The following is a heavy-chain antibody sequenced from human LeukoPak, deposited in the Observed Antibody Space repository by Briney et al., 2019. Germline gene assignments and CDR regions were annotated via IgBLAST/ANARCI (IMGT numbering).Heavy chain of an antibody. Sequence: LETLSLTCTVSGGSVSSGSYYWSWIRQPPGRGLEWIAYIHYSGSAAYNPSLKSRVTISRDMSTNQFSLKMTSVTAADTAVYFCARDMGAPDYGSYSVDYWGQGTLVTVSS. CDR2: IHYSGSA. CDR3: ARDMGAPDYGSYSVDY. V-gene: IGHV4-61*01. D-gene: IGHD4-23*01. CDR1: GGSVSSGSYY. J-gene: IGHJ4*02.